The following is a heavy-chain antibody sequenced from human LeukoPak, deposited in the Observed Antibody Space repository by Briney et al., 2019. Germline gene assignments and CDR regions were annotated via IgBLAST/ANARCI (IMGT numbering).Heavy chain of an antibody. Sequence: SQTLSLTCAISGDSVSSNRAAWNWLRQSPSRGLEWLGRTYYRSQWYYDFAVSVKSQITINPDTSKNQFSLQLNSVTPEDTAVYYCAREGGDAFDIWGQGTMVTVSS. CDR2: TYYRSQWYY. CDR3: AREGGDAFDI. CDR1: GDSVSSNRAA. D-gene: IGHD3-16*01. J-gene: IGHJ3*02. V-gene: IGHV6-1*01.